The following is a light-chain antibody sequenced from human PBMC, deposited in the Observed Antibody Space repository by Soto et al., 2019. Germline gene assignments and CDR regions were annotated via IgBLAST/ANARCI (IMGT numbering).Light chain of an antibody. V-gene: IGKV1-17*03. CDR3: LQHHSYPPA. CDR1: QGISNN. Sequence: DLQMAQSPSAMSAFVGDRVTITCRASQGISNNLAWFQQKPGKAPKRLIYGASSLQSGVPSRFSGSGSGTEFTLTISSLQPEDFATYYCLQHHSYPPAFGQGTKVEIK. J-gene: IGKJ1*01. CDR2: GAS.